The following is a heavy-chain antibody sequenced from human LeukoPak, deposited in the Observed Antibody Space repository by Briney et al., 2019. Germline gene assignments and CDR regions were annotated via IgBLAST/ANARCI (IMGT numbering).Heavy chain of an antibody. CDR3: AKDFNDCSSTSCLLYYYYYGMDV. CDR2: ISYDGSNK. D-gene: IGHD2-2*01. CDR1: GFTFSSYG. J-gene: IGHJ6*04. V-gene: IGHV3-30*18. Sequence: GRSLRLSCAASGFTFSSYGMHWVRQAPGKGLEGVAGISYDGSNKYYADSVKGRFTISRDNSKNTLYLQMNSLRAEDTAVYYCAKDFNDCSSTSCLLYYYYYGMDVWGKGTTVTVSS.